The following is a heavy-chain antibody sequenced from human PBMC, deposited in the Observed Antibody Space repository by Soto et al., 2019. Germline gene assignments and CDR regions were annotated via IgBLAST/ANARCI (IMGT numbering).Heavy chain of an antibody. V-gene: IGHV3-74*01. J-gene: IGHJ3*01. D-gene: IGHD2-21*02. CDR3: ARGDLGGFDL. Sequence: EVQLVESEGGLVQRGGSLRLSCAASGFTFNYYWMHWVRQAPGQGLVWDAHIQNDGSRTTYADSVKGRFTISRDNAKNTMYLQMNSLRAEDTAVYYCARGDLGGFDLWGQGTTVTVSS. CDR2: IQNDGSRT. CDR1: GFTFNYYW.